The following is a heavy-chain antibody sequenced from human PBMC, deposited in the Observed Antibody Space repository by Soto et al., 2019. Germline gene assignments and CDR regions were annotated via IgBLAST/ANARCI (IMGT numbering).Heavy chain of an antibody. V-gene: IGHV1-3*01. CDR1: GYTFTSYA. D-gene: IGHD6-19*01. CDR3: ARAVAVPADFDY. Sequence: AASVKVSCKASGYTFTSYAMHWVRQAPGQRLEWMGWINAGNGNTKYSRKFQGRVTITRDTSASTAYMELSSLRSEDTAVYYCARAVAVPADFDYWGQGTLVTVSS. J-gene: IGHJ4*02. CDR2: INAGNGNT.